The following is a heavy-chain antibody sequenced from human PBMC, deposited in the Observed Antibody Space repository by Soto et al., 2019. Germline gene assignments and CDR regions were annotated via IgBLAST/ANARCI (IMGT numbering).Heavy chain of an antibody. CDR2: ISGSGSST. D-gene: IGHD4-17*01. CDR3: AKSYYVDYDHRLLFAH. Sequence: EVQLLESGGGLVQPGGSLRLSCAASGFPFSGYAINWVRQAPGKGLEWVSIISGSGSSTNYADSVKGRFTISRDNARDTVYLQMNSLRAEDTAVYYCAKSYYVDYDHRLLFAHWGQGTLVTVSS. V-gene: IGHV3-23*01. CDR1: GFPFSGYA. J-gene: IGHJ4*02.